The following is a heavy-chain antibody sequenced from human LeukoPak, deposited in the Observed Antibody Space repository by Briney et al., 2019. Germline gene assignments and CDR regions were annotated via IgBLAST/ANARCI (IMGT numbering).Heavy chain of an antibody. D-gene: IGHD3-22*01. Sequence: GGSLRLSCAASGFTFSSYAMSWVRQARGKGLEWVSAISGSGGSTYYADSVKGRFTISRDNSKNTLYLQMNSLRAEDTAVYYCAKDRYYYDTYDAFDIWGQGTMVTVSS. J-gene: IGHJ3*02. CDR3: AKDRYYYDTYDAFDI. CDR2: ISGSGGST. V-gene: IGHV3-23*01. CDR1: GFTFSSYA.